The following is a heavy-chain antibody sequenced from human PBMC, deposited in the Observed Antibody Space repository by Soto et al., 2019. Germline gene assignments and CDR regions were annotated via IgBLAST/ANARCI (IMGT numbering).Heavy chain of an antibody. CDR2: ISYDGSNK. D-gene: IGHD2-2*01. V-gene: IGHV3-30*18. CDR1: GFTFSNYV. CDR3: AKDNGVGLGYCSSTSCRRTYYFDY. Sequence: PGGSLRLSCAASGFTFSNYVMHWVRQAPGKGLEWVAVISYDGSNKYYADSVKGRFTISRDNSKNTLYLQMNSLRAEDTAVYYCAKDNGVGLGYCSSTSCRRTYYFDYWGQGTLVTVSS. J-gene: IGHJ4*02.